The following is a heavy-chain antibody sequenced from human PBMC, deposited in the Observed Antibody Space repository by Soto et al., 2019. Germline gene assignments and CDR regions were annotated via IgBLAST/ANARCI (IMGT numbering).Heavy chain of an antibody. CDR2: INSDGSST. Sequence: GGALRLSCAGSGFTFSREWMDWVHKDPGKGLVWVSRINSDGSSTSYAASVKGRFTISRDNAKNTLYLQMNSLRAEDTAVYYCARADYIWGSYRRYYFDYWGQGTLVTVSS. CDR3: ARADYIWGSYRRYYFDY. J-gene: IGHJ4*02. CDR1: GFTFSREW. D-gene: IGHD3-16*02. V-gene: IGHV3-74*01.